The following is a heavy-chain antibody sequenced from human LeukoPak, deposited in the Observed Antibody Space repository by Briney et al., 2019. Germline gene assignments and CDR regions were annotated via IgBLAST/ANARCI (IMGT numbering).Heavy chain of an antibody. CDR2: TFYRSNWYN. CDR3: ARGSSSNSWYFDY. CDR1: GDSVSSNSAT. V-gene: IGHV6-1*01. D-gene: IGHD6-13*01. J-gene: IGHJ4*02. Sequence: SQTLSLTCAISGDSVSSNSATWIWIRQSPSRGLEWLGRTFYRSNWYNDYALSVKSRITIHPDTSKNQFSLQLSSVTPEDTAVYYCARGSSSNSWYFDYWGQGTLVTVSS.